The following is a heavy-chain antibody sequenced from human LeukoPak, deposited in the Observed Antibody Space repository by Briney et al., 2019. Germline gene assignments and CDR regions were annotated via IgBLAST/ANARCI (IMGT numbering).Heavy chain of an antibody. Sequence: GSSVKVSCKAPGGTFSSYAISWVRQAPGQGLEWMGGIIPIFGTANYAQKFQGRVTITADESTSTAYMELSSLRSEDTAVYYCARGTSTMVRGVIRADYFDYWGQGTLVTVSS. J-gene: IGHJ4*02. V-gene: IGHV1-69*01. CDR1: GGTFSSYA. CDR3: ARGTSTMVRGVIRADYFDY. D-gene: IGHD3-10*01. CDR2: IIPIFGTA.